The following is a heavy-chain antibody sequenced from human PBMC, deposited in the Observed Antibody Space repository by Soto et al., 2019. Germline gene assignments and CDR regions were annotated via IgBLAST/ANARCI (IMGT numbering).Heavy chain of an antibody. CDR3: AKAADLDYGDYLRHWYFDL. CDR2: ISWNSGSI. Sequence: GGSLRLSCAASGFTFDDYAMHWVRQAPGKGLEWVSGISWNSGSIGYADSVKGRFTISRDNAKNSLYLQMNSLRAEDTALYYCAKAADLDYGDYLRHWYFDLWGRGTLVTVSS. J-gene: IGHJ2*01. CDR1: GFTFDDYA. D-gene: IGHD4-17*01. V-gene: IGHV3-9*01.